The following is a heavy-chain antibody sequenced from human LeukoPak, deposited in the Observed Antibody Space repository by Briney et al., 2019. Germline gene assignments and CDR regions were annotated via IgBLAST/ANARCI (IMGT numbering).Heavy chain of an antibody. Sequence: GGSLRLSCAASGFTFSSYSMNWVRQAPGKGLEWVSSISSSSSYIYYADSVKGRFTISRDNAKNSLYLQMNSLRAEDTAMYYCARDWVMVREYLPGMGFDYWGQGTLVTVSS. CDR1: GFTFSSYS. CDR2: ISSSSSYI. V-gene: IGHV3-21*01. CDR3: ARDWVMVREYLPGMGFDY. J-gene: IGHJ4*02. D-gene: IGHD3-10*01.